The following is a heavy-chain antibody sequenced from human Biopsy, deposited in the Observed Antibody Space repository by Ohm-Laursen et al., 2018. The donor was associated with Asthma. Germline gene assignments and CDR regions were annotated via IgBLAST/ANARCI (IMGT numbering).Heavy chain of an antibody. J-gene: IGHJ6*02. D-gene: IGHD6-13*01. V-gene: IGHV4-39*01. Sequence: TLSLTCSLSSGSGGYMRSGNYYWGWIRQPPGKGLEWIGSIYYSGTTYYNPSLESRVTVSPDTSKNQFSLKLTSVTAADTAVYYCVRGSSSWHHGPFHYYYGLDVWGQRTTATVSS. CDR2: IYYSGTT. CDR3: VRGSSSWHHGPFHYYYGLDV. CDR1: SGSGGYMRSGNYY.